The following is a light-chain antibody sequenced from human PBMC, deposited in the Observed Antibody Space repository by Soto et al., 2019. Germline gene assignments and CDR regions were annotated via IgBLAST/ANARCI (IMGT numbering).Light chain of an antibody. CDR2: RIT. CDR1: SSNIGRNY. J-gene: IGLJ3*02. CDR3: AAWDDSLGGVL. Sequence: QSALTQPPSASGTPGQRVTISCSGNSSNIGRNYVNWYQVSPGSAPKLLIYRITQRPSGVPDRVSASKSGTSASLAISGLRPEDEADYYCAAWDDSLGGVLFGGGTKLTVL. V-gene: IGLV1-47*01.